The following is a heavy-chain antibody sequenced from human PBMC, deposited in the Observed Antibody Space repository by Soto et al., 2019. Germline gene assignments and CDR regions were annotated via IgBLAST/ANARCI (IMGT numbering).Heavy chain of an antibody. CDR1: GYTFTNYD. CDR3: ARGYYYGSGRPTPGGMDV. D-gene: IGHD3-10*01. V-gene: IGHV1-18*01. Sequence: QVHLVQSGAEVKKPGASVKVSCKASGYTFTNYDINWVRQAPGQGLEWMGWISTYTGNKNYAQKRQGRVTMTTDTSTSTAYMELRSLRSDDTAVYYCARGYYYGSGRPTPGGMDVWGQGTTVTVSS. CDR2: ISTYTGNK. J-gene: IGHJ6*02.